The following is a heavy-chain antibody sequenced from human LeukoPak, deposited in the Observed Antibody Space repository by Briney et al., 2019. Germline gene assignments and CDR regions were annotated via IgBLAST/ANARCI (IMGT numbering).Heavy chain of an antibody. CDR1: GYSFTSYW. V-gene: IGHV5-51*01. Sequence: KPGESLKISCKGSGYSFTSYWIGWVRQMPGKGLEWMGIIYPGDSDTRYSPSFQGQVTISADKSISTAYLQWSSLKASDTAMYYCARADTYYYDSSGYYWEAYFDYWGQGTLVTVSS. J-gene: IGHJ4*02. D-gene: IGHD3-22*01. CDR2: IYPGDSDT. CDR3: ARADTYYYDSSGYYWEAYFDY.